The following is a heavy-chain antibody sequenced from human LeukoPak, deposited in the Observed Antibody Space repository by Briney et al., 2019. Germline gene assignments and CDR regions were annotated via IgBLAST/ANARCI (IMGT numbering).Heavy chain of an antibody. Sequence: GGSLRLSCAASGFTSTNYAMNWVRQAPGKGLEWVSVLIGSSGSTYYAGSVKGRFTISRDNSKNTLYLQMNSLRAEDTAVYYCAGGGIRGYWGQGTLVTVSS. D-gene: IGHD3-16*01. J-gene: IGHJ4*02. CDR1: GFTSTNYA. CDR2: LIGSSGST. V-gene: IGHV3-23*01. CDR3: AGGGIRGY.